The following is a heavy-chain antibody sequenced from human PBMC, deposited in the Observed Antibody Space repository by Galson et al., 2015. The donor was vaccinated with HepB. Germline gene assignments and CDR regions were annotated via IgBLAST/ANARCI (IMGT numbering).Heavy chain of an antibody. D-gene: IGHD6-19*01. V-gene: IGHV3-74*01. Sequence: SLRLSCAASGFTFSSYFMDWVRQAPGKGLVWVSDTNRDGSVTRYADSVKGRFTISRDNAKNMLYLQMNSLRVDDAAIYYCARGGVVGGTDYWGQGTFVTVSS. CDR3: ARGGVVGGTDY. CDR2: TNRDGSVT. J-gene: IGHJ4*02. CDR1: GFTFSSYF.